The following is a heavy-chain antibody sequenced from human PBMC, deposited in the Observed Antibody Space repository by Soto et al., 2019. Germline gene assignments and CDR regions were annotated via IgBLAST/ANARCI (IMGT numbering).Heavy chain of an antibody. CDR2: IWYDGSNK. D-gene: IGHD2-21*02. Sequence: QVQLVESGGGVVQPGRSLRLSCAASGFTFSSYGMHWVRQAPGKGLEWVAVIWYDGSNKYYADSVKGRFTISRDNSKNTLYLQMNSLRAEDTAVYYCARDITYPVVVTAINYGMDVWGQGTTVTVSS. J-gene: IGHJ6*02. V-gene: IGHV3-33*01. CDR3: ARDITYPVVVTAINYGMDV. CDR1: GFTFSSYG.